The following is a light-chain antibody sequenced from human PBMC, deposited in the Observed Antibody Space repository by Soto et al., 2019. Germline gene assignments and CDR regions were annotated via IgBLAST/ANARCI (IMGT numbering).Light chain of an antibody. V-gene: IGLV2-14*01. CDR2: DVS. Sequence: QSALTQPASVSGSPRQSITISYTGTSSDVGGYNYVSWYQQHPGKAPKLMIYDVSNRPSGVSNRFSGSKSGNTASLTISGLQAEDEADYYCSSYTSSSTLDVFGTGTKVTV. CDR1: SSDVGGYNY. CDR3: SSYTSSSTLDV. J-gene: IGLJ1*01.